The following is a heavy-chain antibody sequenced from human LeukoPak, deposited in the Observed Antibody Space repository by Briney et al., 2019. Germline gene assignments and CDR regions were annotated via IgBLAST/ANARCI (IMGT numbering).Heavy chain of an antibody. J-gene: IGHJ4*02. V-gene: IGHV1-69*04. D-gene: IGHD3-22*01. CDR2: IIPILGIA. CDR1: GGTFSSYA. Sequence: ASVKVSCKAPGGTFSSYAISWVRQAPGQGLEWMGRIIPILGIANYAQKFQGRVTITADKSTSTAYMELSSLRSEDTAVYYCARESTPTYYYDSSGYGLDYWGQGTLVTVSS. CDR3: ARESTPTYYYDSSGYGLDY.